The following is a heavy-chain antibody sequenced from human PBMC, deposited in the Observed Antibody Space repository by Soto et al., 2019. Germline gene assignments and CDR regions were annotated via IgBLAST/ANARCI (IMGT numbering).Heavy chain of an antibody. D-gene: IGHD6-25*01. Sequence: QVQLVQSGAEVKKRGASVKVSCKASGYSFSTYIITWVRHAPGQALDWMGWIRAYNGATNYEHNVQGRVTVTLDPSTSTAYMELRSLRSDETAVYYCARITAESDFAMDVLGQGTTVTVSS. V-gene: IGHV1-18*04. J-gene: IGHJ6*02. CDR3: ARITAESDFAMDV. CDR2: IRAYNGAT. CDR1: GYSFSTYI.